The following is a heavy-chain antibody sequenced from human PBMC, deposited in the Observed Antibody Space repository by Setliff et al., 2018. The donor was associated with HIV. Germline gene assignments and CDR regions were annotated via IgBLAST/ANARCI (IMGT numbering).Heavy chain of an antibody. J-gene: IGHJ4*02. CDR2: ITGSGSTI. CDR3: ARDDPPGGNDY. D-gene: IGHD3-10*01. Sequence: GGSLRLSCTASGFTFSSSEMTWVRQAPGKGLEWVSYITGSGSTIYYADSVKGRFTISRDNAKNSLYLQMNSLRAEDTAVYYCARDDPPGGNDYWGQGTLVTVSS. V-gene: IGHV3-48*03. CDR1: GFTFSSSE.